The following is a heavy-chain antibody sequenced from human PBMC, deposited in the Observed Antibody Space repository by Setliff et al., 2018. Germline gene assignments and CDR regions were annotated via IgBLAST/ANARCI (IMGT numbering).Heavy chain of an antibody. J-gene: IGHJ3*01. CDR2: IHDSGTT. Sequence: SETLSLTCTVYGASFSDYYWGWIRQPPGKGLEWIGSIHDSGTTYYNPSLKSRVTISIDTAKNHFSLTLSSVTAADTATYYCARLCRGVTFACDVFDVWGPGTLVTVSS. CDR3: ARLCRGVTFACDVFDV. V-gene: IGHV4-34*01. D-gene: IGHD2-21*02. CDR1: GASFSDYY.